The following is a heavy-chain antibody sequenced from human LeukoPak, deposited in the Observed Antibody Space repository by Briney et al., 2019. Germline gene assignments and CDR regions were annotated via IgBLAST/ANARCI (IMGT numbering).Heavy chain of an antibody. V-gene: IGHV4-30-4*01. D-gene: IGHD3-22*01. CDR2: IYYSGST. CDR1: GGSISSGDYY. Sequence: SQTLSLTCTVSGGSISSGDYYWSWIRQPPGKGLEWIGYIYYSGSTYYNPSLKSRVTISVDTSKNQFSLKLSSVTAADTAVYYCASGDYYDSSGYYPNVFDIWGQGTMVTVSS. J-gene: IGHJ3*02. CDR3: ASGDYYDSSGYYPNVFDI.